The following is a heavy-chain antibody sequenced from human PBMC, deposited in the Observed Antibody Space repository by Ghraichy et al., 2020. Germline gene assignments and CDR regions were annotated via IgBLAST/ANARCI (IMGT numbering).Heavy chain of an antibody. Sequence: GGSLRLSCAASGFTVSNNYMTWVRQAPGKGLEWVSVIQRGGGIAYAESVKGRFTLSRDNFKNTLYLQMNSLRDEDTAVYYCARDWGDDSTGYFGMDVWGHGTTVTVSS. V-gene: IGHV3-53*01. CDR1: GFTVSNNY. CDR2: IQRGGGI. CDR3: ARDWGDDSTGYFGMDV. D-gene: IGHD3-22*01. J-gene: IGHJ6*02.